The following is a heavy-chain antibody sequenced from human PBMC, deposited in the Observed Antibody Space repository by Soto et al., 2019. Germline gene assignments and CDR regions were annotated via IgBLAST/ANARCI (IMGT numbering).Heavy chain of an antibody. J-gene: IGHJ2*01. Sequence: EVQLVESGGGLVQPGRSLRLSCAASGFTFGDYVMHWVRQAPGKGLEWVSGISWNSGSIGYADSVKGRFTISRDNAKNSLYLQMNSLRAEDTALYYCAKDMGAAAGRGWYFDLWGRGTLVTVSS. CDR2: ISWNSGSI. D-gene: IGHD6-13*01. V-gene: IGHV3-9*01. CDR3: AKDMGAAAGRGWYFDL. CDR1: GFTFGDYV.